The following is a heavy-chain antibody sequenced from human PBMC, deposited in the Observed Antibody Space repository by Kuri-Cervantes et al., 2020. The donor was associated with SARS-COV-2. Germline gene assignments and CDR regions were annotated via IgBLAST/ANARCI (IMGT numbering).Heavy chain of an antibody. CDR3: ARDVVTVGKY. CDR1: GFTFSSYG. D-gene: IGHD3-16*01. J-gene: IGHJ4*02. Sequence: GGSLRLSCAASGFTFSSYGMNWVRQAPGKGLEWVTSISSSSSYIYYADSVKGRFPISRDNAKNSLYLQMNSLRAEDTAVYYCARDVVTVGKYWGQGTLVTVSS. CDR2: ISSSSSYI. V-gene: IGHV3-21*01.